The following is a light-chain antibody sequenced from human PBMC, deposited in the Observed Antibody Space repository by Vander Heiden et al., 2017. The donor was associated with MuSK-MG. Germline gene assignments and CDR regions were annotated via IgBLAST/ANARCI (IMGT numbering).Light chain of an antibody. CDR3: QQYGSYP. J-gene: IGKJ4*01. V-gene: IGKV3-20*01. CDR1: QSVSSSY. CDR2: GAS. Sequence: EIVLTQSPGTLSLSPGERATLSCRASQSVSSSYLAWYQQKPGQAPRLLIYGASSRVTGIQDRFSGSGSGTDFTLTSSRLETEDFAVYYCQQYGSYPFGGGTKVEIK.